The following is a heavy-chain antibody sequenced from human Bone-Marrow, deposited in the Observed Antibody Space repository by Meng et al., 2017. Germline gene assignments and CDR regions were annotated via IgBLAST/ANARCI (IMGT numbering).Heavy chain of an antibody. Sequence: GAEEMTPVSAGQVLCKASGVLFSTYAISSQRQGPGQGLDWMGSIHPMFGIANYAQKFQGRVTITTDDSTGTAYMELSSLRSEDTAVYYCAGSRDGYVLYYFYYWGQGTLVTVSS. D-gene: IGHD5-24*01. CDR1: GVLFSTYA. J-gene: IGHJ4*02. CDR2: IHPMFGIA. CDR3: AGSRDGYVLYYFYY. V-gene: IGHV1-69*05.